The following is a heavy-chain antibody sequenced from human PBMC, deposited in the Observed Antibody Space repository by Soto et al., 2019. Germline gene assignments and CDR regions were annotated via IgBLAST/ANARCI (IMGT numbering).Heavy chain of an antibody. CDR1: GYTFTSYG. D-gene: IGHD6-19*01. Sequence: ASVKVSCKASGYTFTSYGISWVRQAPGQGLEWMGWISAYNGNTNYAQKLQGRVTMTTDTSTSTAYMELRSLRSDDTAVYYCARDNLYGSVAGDYSYATDVSGPAITVTVSS. CDR2: ISAYNGNT. J-gene: IGHJ6*02. CDR3: ARDNLYGSVAGDYSYATDV. V-gene: IGHV1-18*01.